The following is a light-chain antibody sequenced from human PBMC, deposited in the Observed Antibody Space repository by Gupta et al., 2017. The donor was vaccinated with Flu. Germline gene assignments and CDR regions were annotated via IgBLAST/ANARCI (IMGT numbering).Light chain of an antibody. J-gene: IGKJ3*01. CDR2: AAS. V-gene: IGKV1-39*01. Sequence: SSLSASVGDRVTITCRASQSISRYLHWYQQKPGKVPKLLIYAASSLQSGVPSRFSGRGYGPDFTLTISSRQLEDSANYYCQHGDSTPVLTFRPESKLEIK. CDR3: QHGDSTPVLT. CDR1: QSISRY.